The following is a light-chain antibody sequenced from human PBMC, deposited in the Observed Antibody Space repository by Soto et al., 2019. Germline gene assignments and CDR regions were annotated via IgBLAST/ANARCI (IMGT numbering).Light chain of an antibody. CDR2: VTS. CDR3: QHRINWPLT. V-gene: IGKV3-11*01. Sequence: EIVLTQSPATLSLSPGERATLSCWASQSVSNYLAWYQQKPGQAPRLLIYVTSNRAPGIPARFSGSGSGTDFTLTISSLEPEDFAVYYCQHRINWPLTFGGGTKVDIK. J-gene: IGKJ4*01. CDR1: QSVSNY.